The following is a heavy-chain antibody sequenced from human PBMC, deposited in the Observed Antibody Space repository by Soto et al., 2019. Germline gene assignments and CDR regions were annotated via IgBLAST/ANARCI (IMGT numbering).Heavy chain of an antibody. J-gene: IGHJ3*01. Sequence: QLVESGGGLVQPGGSLRLSCAASGFTVSSNYMNWVRQAPGKGLEWLSVLYSGAGTYYADSVKDRFTTSRDNSKNTLYLQLNSLRAEDTAIYYCARECGGDCTNAFALWGQGTRVTVSP. V-gene: IGHV3-66*01. D-gene: IGHD2-21*01. CDR2: LYSGAGT. CDR3: ARECGGDCTNAFAL. CDR1: GFTVSSNY.